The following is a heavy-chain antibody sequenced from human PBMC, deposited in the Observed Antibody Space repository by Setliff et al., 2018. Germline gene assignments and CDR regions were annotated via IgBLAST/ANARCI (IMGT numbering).Heavy chain of an antibody. D-gene: IGHD3-22*01. J-gene: IGHJ6*01. V-gene: IGHV1-18*01. Sequence: GASVKVSCKTSGYTFNDYGIAWVRQAPGQGLEWMGWISADNGHTNIVKNFQGRVTMTTDTTTSTAYMELRSLRFDDTAVYYCARERAYDGLNYYGMDVWGQGTTVTVSS. CDR2: ISADNGHT. CDR3: ARERAYDGLNYYGMDV. CDR1: GYTFNDYG.